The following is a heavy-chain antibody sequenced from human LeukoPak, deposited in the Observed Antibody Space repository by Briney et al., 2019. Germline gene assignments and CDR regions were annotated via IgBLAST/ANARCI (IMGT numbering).Heavy chain of an antibody. D-gene: IGHD2-2*01. Sequence: SVKVSCKASGGTFSSYDISWVRQAPGQGLEWMGGIMPMFGKANYAQKFQGRVTTTADKATSTAYMELSSLRSEDTAVYYCAGGRTDIVVVPATLRNYYSDYWGQGTLVTVSS. CDR2: IMPMFGKA. J-gene: IGHJ4*02. V-gene: IGHV1-69*06. CDR1: GGTFSSYD. CDR3: AGGRTDIVVVPATLRNYYSDY.